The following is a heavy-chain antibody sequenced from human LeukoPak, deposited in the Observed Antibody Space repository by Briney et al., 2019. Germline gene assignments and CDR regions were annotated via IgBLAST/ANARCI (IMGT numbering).Heavy chain of an antibody. Sequence: SETLSLTCTVSGGSISSGDYYWSWIRQPPGKGLEWIGYIYYSGSTYYNPSLKSRVTISVDTSKNQFSLKLSSVTAADTAVYYCARDVHTIFGVVMPSYYFDYWGQGTLVTVSS. CDR1: GGSISSGDYY. V-gene: IGHV4-30-4*08. CDR3: ARDVHTIFGVVMPSYYFDY. CDR2: IYYSGST. D-gene: IGHD3-3*01. J-gene: IGHJ4*02.